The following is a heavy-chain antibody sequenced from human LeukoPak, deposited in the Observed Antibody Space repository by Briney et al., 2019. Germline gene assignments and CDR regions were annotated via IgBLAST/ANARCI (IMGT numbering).Heavy chain of an antibody. Sequence: PGGSLRLSCAASVFTFSSYAIHWVRQAPGKGLEWVAVISYDGSNKYYADSVKGRFTISRDNSKNTLYLQMNSLRAEDTAVYYCARDEDIVVVVAARFDYWGQGTLVTVSS. CDR3: ARDEDIVVVVAARFDY. D-gene: IGHD2-15*01. CDR1: VFTFSSYA. J-gene: IGHJ4*02. CDR2: ISYDGSNK. V-gene: IGHV3-30*04.